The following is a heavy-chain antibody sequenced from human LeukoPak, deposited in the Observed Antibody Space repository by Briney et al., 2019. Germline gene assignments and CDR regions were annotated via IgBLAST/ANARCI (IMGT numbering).Heavy chain of an antibody. J-gene: IGHJ3*02. D-gene: IGHD6-19*01. CDR3: ARVHSGPHDAFDI. CDR1: GYTLTELS. V-gene: IGHV1-24*01. CDR2: FDPEDGET. Sequence: ASVTVSCKVSGYTLTELSMHWVRQAPGKGLEWMGGFDPEDGETIYAQKFQGRVTITADESTSTAYMELSSLRSEDTAVYYCARVHSGPHDAFDIWGQGTMVTVSS.